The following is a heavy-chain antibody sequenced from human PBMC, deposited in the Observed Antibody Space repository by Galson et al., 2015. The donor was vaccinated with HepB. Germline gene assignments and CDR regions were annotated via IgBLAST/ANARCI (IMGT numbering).Heavy chain of an antibody. CDR2: IDWDDDK. CDR1: GFSLSTSGMC. Sequence: ALVKPTQTLTLTCTFSGFSLSTSGMCVSWIRQPPGKALEWLARIDWDDDKYYSTSLKTRLTISKDTSKNQVVLTMTNMDPVDTATYYCARILTLGATFGGVDYWGQGTLVTVSS. J-gene: IGHJ4*02. V-gene: IGHV2-70*11. D-gene: IGHD3-16*01. CDR3: ARILTLGATFGGVDY.